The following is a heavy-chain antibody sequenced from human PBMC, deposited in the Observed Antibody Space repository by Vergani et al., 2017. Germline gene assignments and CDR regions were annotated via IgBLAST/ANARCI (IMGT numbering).Heavy chain of an antibody. CDR1: GFTFSSYN. CDR2: LSSDSSTI. J-gene: IGHJ4*02. D-gene: IGHD3-22*01. CDR3: ARVTYYYDSSGYYYFDY. Sequence: EVQLVESGGGLVQPGGSLRLSCAASGFTFSSYNMNWVRQAPGKGLEWVSYLSSDSSTIYYADSVKGRFTISRDNAKNSLYLQMNSLRAEDTAVYYCARVTYYYDSSGYYYFDYWGQGTLVTVSS. V-gene: IGHV3-48*01.